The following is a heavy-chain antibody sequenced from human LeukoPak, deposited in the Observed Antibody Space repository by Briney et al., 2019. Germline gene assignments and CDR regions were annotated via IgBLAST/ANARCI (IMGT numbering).Heavy chain of an antibody. V-gene: IGHV4-61*01. D-gene: IGHD3-22*01. J-gene: IGHJ6*02. CDR3: ARYYDSNYYYGMGV. CDR1: GGFVNSGSFY. CDR2: IYNSGST. Sequence: SEALSLTCTVSGGFVNSGSFYWSWIRQPPGKGLEWIGYIYNSGSTNYNPSLKSRVTISVDTSRNQFSLNLNSVTAADTAAYYCARYYDSNYYYGMGVLGQGTTVAVSS.